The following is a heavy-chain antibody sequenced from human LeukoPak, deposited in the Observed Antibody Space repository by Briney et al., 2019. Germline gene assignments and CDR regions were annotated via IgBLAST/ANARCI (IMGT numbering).Heavy chain of an antibody. CDR1: GFTFSNCG. CDR2: MSGSSSYT. V-gene: IGHV3-11*05. J-gene: IGHJ4*02. CDR3: ARGARQLYYDSSGYYVDY. D-gene: IGHD3-22*01. Sequence: PGGSLRLSCAPSGFTFSNCGMNSIRRARGTGLEWFSHMSGSSSYTNYADSVKGRFTISRDNAKNSLYLQMNSLRAEDTAVYYCARGARQLYYDSSGYYVDYWGQGTLVTVSS.